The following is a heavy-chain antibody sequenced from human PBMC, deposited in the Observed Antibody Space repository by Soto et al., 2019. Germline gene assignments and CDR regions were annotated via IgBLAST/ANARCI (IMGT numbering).Heavy chain of an antibody. CDR2: IKSKTDGGTT. CDR1: GFTFSNAW. V-gene: IGHV3-15*01. J-gene: IGHJ4*02. CDR3: AKDHDYGDYAYFDY. Sequence: EVQLVESGGGLVKPGGSLRLSCAASGFTFSNAWMSWVRQAPGKGLEWVGRIKSKTDGGTTDYAAPVKGRFTISRDDSKNTLYLQMNSLRAEDTAVYYCAKDHDYGDYAYFDYWGQGTLVTVSS. D-gene: IGHD4-17*01.